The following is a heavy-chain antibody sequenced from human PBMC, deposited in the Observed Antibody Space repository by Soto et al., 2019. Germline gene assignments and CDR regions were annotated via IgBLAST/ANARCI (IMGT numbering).Heavy chain of an antibody. CDR1: GGSISSSSYY. Sequence: SETLSLTCTVSGGSISSSSYYWGWIRQPPGKGLEWIGSIYYSGSTYYNPSLKSRVTISVDTSKNQFFLKLSSVTAADTAVYYCARGVTWYYYMDVWGKGTTVTVSS. CDR3: ARGVTWYYYMDV. J-gene: IGHJ6*03. V-gene: IGHV4-39*01. CDR2: IYYSGST. D-gene: IGHD3-10*01.